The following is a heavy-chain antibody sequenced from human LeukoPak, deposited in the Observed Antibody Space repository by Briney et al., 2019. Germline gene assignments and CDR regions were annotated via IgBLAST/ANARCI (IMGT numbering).Heavy chain of an antibody. CDR3: AREGDPTGGYFDY. D-gene: IGHD4-17*01. CDR2: IYSGGST. J-gene: IGHJ4*02. V-gene: IGHV3-66*01. Sequence: GGSLRLSCAASGFTVSSNYMSWVRQAPGKGLEWVSVIYSGGSTYYAGSVKGRFSISRDNSKNTLYLQMNSLRAEDTAVYYCAREGDPTGGYFDYWGQGTLVTVSS. CDR1: GFTVSSNY.